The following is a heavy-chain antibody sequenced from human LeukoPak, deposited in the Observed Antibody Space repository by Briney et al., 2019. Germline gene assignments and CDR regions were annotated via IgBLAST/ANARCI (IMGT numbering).Heavy chain of an antibody. J-gene: IGHJ5*02. Sequence: GGSLRLSCAASGFTFGSYGMHWVRQAPGKGLEWVAVIWYDGSNKYYADSVKGRFTISRDNSKNTLYLQMNSLRAEDTAVYYWAKDHYYYSSCYYWPPWGQGTLVTVSS. CDR3: AKDHYYYSSCYYWPP. CDR1: GFTFGSYG. D-gene: IGHD3-22*01. CDR2: IWYDGSNK. V-gene: IGHV3-33*06.